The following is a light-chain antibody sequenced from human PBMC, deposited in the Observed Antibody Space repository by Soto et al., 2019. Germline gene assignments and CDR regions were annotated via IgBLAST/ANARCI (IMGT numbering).Light chain of an antibody. J-gene: IGKJ1*01. CDR2: DTS. CDR3: QQYGTSEII. Sequence: EIVLTQSPGTLSLSPGERATLSCRASQSLTNSFIAWYQQRPGQAPRLLIYDTSSRASGIPDRFSGSGSGTDFTLTISRLETEDFAVFYCQQYGTSEIIFGQGTKVE. V-gene: IGKV3-20*01. CDR1: QSLTNSF.